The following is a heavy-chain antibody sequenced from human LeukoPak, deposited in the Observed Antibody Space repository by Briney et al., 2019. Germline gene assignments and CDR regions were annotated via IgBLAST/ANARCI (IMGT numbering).Heavy chain of an antibody. CDR3: ARDPPAVAANAYG. J-gene: IGHJ4*02. D-gene: IGHD6-6*01. V-gene: IGHV3-66*01. Sequence: GGSLRLSCAASGFTVSNNYMRWVRQAPGKGLEWVSLIYSGGATFYADAVKGRFTISRDGSKNTLYLQMNSLRAEDTAVYYCARDPPAVAANAYGWGQGTLVTVSS. CDR1: GFTVSNNY. CDR2: IYSGGAT.